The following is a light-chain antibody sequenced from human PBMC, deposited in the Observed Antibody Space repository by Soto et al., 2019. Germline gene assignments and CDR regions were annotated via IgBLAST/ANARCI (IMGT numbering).Light chain of an antibody. CDR3: QQSFITPPLT. CDR2: GAS. J-gene: IGKJ4*01. Sequence: DIQMTQSPSSLSASIGDIITITCRASQSISTYLNWYQQKPGKAPKLLIHGASTLQNGVPSRFSGSGSATDYTLTISGLQPEDFATYYCQQSFITPPLTFGGGTKVEMK. CDR1: QSISTY. V-gene: IGKV1-39*01.